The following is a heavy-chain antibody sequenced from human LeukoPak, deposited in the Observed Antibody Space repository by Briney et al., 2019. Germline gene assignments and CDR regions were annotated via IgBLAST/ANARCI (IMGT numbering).Heavy chain of an antibody. V-gene: IGHV3-23*01. CDR1: GFTFSSYA. J-gene: IGHJ6*02. Sequence: GGSLRLSCAASGFTFSSYAMSWVRQAPGKGLEWVSAISGSGGSTYYADSVKGRFTISRDNSKNTLYLQMNSLRAEDTAVYYCARDRFDPGGNYYYYGMDVWGQGTTVTVSS. D-gene: IGHD3-9*01. CDR3: ARDRFDPGGNYYYYGMDV. CDR2: ISGSGGST.